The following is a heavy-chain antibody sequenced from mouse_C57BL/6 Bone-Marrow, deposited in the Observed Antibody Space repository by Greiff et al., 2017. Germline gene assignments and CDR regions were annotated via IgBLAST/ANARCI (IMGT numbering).Heavy chain of an antibody. V-gene: IGHV3-6*01. CDR1: GYSITSGYY. J-gene: IGHJ1*03. CDR3: ARDSGPRRYFDV. Sequence: ESGPGLVKPSQSLSLTCSVTGYSITSGYYWNWIRQFPGNKLEWMGYISYDGSNNYNPSLKNRISITRDTSKNQFFLKLNSVTTEDTATYYCARDSGPRRYFDVWGTGTTVTVSS. CDR2: ISYDGSN.